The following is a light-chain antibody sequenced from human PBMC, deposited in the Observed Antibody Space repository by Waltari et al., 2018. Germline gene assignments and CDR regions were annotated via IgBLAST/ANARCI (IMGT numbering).Light chain of an antibody. CDR2: DVS. Sequence: QSALTQPASVSGSPGPSITIPCTGTSRDVGCYHSVSGYQHHPGKAPKLMIYDVSNRPSGVSNRFSGSKSGNTASLTISGLQAEDEADYYCSSYTSSSTVVFGGGTKLTVL. CDR3: SSYTSSSTVV. CDR1: SRDVGCYHS. J-gene: IGLJ2*01. V-gene: IGLV2-14*03.